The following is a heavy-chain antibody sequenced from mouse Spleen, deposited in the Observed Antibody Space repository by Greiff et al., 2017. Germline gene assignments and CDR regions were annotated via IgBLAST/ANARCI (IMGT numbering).Heavy chain of an antibody. CDR2: IDPETGGT. CDR1: GYTFTDYE. V-gene: IGHV1-15*01. Sequence: VQLQQSGAELVRPGASVTLSCKASGYTFTDYEMHWVKQTPVHGLEWIGAIDPETGGTAYNQKFKGKAILTADKSSSTAYMELRSLTSEDSAVYYCTRGGYYVRFAYWGQGTLVTVSA. CDR3: TRGGYYVRFAY. D-gene: IGHD2-3*01. J-gene: IGHJ3*01.